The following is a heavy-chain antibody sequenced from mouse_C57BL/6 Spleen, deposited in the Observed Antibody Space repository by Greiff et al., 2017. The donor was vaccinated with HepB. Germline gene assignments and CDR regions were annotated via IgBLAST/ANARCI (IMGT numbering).Heavy chain of an antibody. CDR3: ARSQLGTSLHDD. J-gene: IGHJ2*01. CDR1: GFTFSDYG. CDR2: ISSGSSTI. D-gene: IGHD4-1*02. Sequence: EVQLVESGGGLVKPGGSLKLSCAASGFTFSDYGMHWVRQAPEKGLEWVAYISSGSSTIYYADTVKGRFTISRDNAKNTLFLQMTSLRSEDTAMYYCARSQLGTSLHDDWGQGTTLTVSS. V-gene: IGHV5-17*01.